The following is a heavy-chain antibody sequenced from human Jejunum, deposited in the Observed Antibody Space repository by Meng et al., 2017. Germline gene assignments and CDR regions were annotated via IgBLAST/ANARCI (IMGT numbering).Heavy chain of an antibody. V-gene: IGHV3-74*01. J-gene: IGHJ4*02. CDR3: ARDRGGGSCYDY. D-gene: IGHD2-15*01. Sequence: GESLKISCAASGFTFSTYWMHWVRQAPGKGLEWVSRIKSDGISTIYADSVKGRFTISRDNAKNTVYLQMNSLRAEDTAVYFCARDRGGGSCYDYWGQGTRVTVSS. CDR2: IKSDGIST. CDR1: GFTFSTYW.